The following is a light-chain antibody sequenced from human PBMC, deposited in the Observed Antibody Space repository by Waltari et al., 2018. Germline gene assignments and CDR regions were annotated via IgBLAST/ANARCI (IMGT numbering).Light chain of an antibody. CDR3: SSYTSSNTLG. Sequence: QSALTQPASVSGSPGQSITIPCTGTSSYVGGSNYVSWYQQHPGKAPKLIIYDVSNRPSGVSNRFSGSKSGNTASLTISGLQAEDEADYYCSSYTSSNTLGFGTGTKVTVL. V-gene: IGLV2-14*03. CDR1: SSYVGGSNY. J-gene: IGLJ1*01. CDR2: DVS.